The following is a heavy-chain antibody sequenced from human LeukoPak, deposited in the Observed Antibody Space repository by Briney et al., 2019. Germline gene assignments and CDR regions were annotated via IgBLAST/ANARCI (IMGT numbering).Heavy chain of an antibody. Sequence: AGGSLRLSCAASGFTFSSYAMHWVRQAPGKGLEWVAVISYDGSNKYYADSVKGRFTVSRDNSKNTLYLQMNSLRAEDTAVYYCARERDRMEWLLPRYYYYGMDVWGQGTTVTVSS. J-gene: IGHJ6*02. CDR2: ISYDGSNK. D-gene: IGHD3-3*01. CDR3: ARERDRMEWLLPRYYYYGMDV. CDR1: GFTFSSYA. V-gene: IGHV3-30-3*01.